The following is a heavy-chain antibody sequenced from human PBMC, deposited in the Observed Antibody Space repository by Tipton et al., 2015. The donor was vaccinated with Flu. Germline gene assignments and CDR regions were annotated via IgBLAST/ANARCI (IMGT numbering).Heavy chain of an antibody. V-gene: IGHV3-53*01. J-gene: IGHJ4*02. CDR3: AKGPNFDC. CDR2: IHSGGNA. CDR1: GFSVGGNF. Sequence: QLVQSGGGMVQPGESLRLSCVASGFSVGGNFMSWVRQAPGKGLEWVSIIHSGGNAFYADSVRCRFIISRDNSKNTVYLQMNSLRAEDTAVYYCAKGPNFDCWGQGTPVTVSA.